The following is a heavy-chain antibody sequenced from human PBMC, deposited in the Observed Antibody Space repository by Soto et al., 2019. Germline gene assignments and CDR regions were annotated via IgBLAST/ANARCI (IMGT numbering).Heavy chain of an antibody. CDR2: IYYSGST. CDR1: GGSISSGDYY. CDR3: ARGYYYDSSGYYYVYPWFDR. D-gene: IGHD3-22*01. Sequence: SETLSLTCTVSGGSISSGDYYWSWIRQPPGKGLEWIGYIYYSGSTYYNPSLKSRVTISVDTSKNQFSLKLSSVTAADTAVYYCARGYYYDSSGYYYVYPWFDRWGQGTLVTVSS. V-gene: IGHV4-30-4*01. J-gene: IGHJ5*02.